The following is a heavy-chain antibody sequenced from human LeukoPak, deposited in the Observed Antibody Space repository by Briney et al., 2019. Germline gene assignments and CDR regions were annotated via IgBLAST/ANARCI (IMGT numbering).Heavy chain of an antibody. Sequence: SQTLSLTCTVSGGSISSGDYYWNWIRQPPGKGLEWIGYIYYSGSTNYNPSLKSRVTISVDTSKNQFSLKLSSVTAADTAVYYCARDNGYGEAFDIWGQGTMVTVSS. CDR3: ARDNGYGEAFDI. J-gene: IGHJ3*02. CDR1: GGSISSGDYY. CDR2: IYYSGST. D-gene: IGHD5-12*01. V-gene: IGHV4-61*08.